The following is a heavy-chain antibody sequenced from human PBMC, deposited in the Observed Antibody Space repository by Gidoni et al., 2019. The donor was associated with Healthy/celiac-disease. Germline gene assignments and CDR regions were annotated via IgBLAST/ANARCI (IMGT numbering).Heavy chain of an antibody. CDR2: IKSKTDGGTT. CDR3: TTDEWLRFDDAFDI. D-gene: IGHD5-12*01. CDR1: GFTFSNAW. J-gene: IGHJ3*02. Sequence: EVQLVESGGGLVKPGGSLRLSCAASGFTFSNAWMNWVRQAPGKGLEWVGRIKSKTDGGTTDYAAPVKGRFTISRDDSKNTLYLQMSSLKTEDTAVYYCTTDEWLRFDDAFDIWGQGTMVTVSS. V-gene: IGHV3-15*07.